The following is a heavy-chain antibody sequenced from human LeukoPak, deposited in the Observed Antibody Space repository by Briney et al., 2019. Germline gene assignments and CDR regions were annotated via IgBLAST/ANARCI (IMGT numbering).Heavy chain of an antibody. CDR2: MNPNSGNT. D-gene: IGHD3-22*01. CDR1: GYTFTSYD. J-gene: IGHJ3*02. Sequence: ASVKVSCKASGYTFTSYDINWVRQATGQGLEWMGWMNPNSGNTGYAQKFQGRVTMTRNTSISTAYMELSSLRSEDTAMYYCASRDSSGYYYDAFDIWGQGTMVTVSS. CDR3: ASRDSSGYYYDAFDI. V-gene: IGHV1-8*01.